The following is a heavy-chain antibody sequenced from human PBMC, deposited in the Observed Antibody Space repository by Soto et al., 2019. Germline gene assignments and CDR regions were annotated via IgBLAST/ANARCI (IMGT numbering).Heavy chain of an antibody. Sequence: EVQLLESGGGLVQPGGSLRLSCAASGFTFSSYAMSWVRQAPGKGLEWVSAIIGSGSNTYYADSVKGRFTISRDNSKNTLYLQMNSLRAEDTAVYYCAKEGQQLGGGYFDYWGQGTLVTVSS. CDR3: AKEGQQLGGGYFDY. D-gene: IGHD6-13*01. J-gene: IGHJ4*02. CDR1: GFTFSSYA. CDR2: IIGSGSNT. V-gene: IGHV3-23*01.